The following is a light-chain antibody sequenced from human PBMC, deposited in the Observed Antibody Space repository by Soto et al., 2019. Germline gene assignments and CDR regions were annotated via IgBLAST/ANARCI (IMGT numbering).Light chain of an antibody. Sequence: EIVLTQSPGTLSLSPGERATLSCRDSQGVINSYLAWYQQKPGLAPRLLIYGASSRATGIPDRFSGGGSGTDFTLTISRLEPEDFAVYYCQQYGSSWTFGQGTKVDIK. V-gene: IGKV3-20*01. CDR3: QQYGSSWT. CDR1: QGVINSY. J-gene: IGKJ1*01. CDR2: GAS.